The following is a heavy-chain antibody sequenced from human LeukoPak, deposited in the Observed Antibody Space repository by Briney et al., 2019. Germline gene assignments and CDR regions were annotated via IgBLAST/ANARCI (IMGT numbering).Heavy chain of an antibody. J-gene: IGHJ5*02. CDR3: ARHPQEFRSDWFDP. Sequence: PSETLSLTCAVYGGSFSGYYWSWIRQPPGKGLEWIGEINHSGSTNYNPSLKSRVTISVDTSKNQFSLRLNSVTAADTAVYYCARHPQEFRSDWFDPWGQGTLVTVSS. CDR2: INHSGST. V-gene: IGHV4-34*01. CDR1: GGSFSGYY. D-gene: IGHD3-10*01.